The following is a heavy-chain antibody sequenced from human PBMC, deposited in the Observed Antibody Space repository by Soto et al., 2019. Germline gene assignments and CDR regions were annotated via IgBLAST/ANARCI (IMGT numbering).Heavy chain of an antibody. V-gene: IGHV3-9*01. Sequence: GVSLRLSCAASGSTFDDYAMHWVRQAPGKGLEWVSGISWNSGSIGYADSVKGRFTISRDNAKNSLYLQMNSLRAEDTALYYCAKGSGYKYGSRFDFWGQGT. CDR3: AKGSGYKYGSRFDF. CDR2: ISWNSGSI. CDR1: GSTFDDYA. D-gene: IGHD3-10*01. J-gene: IGHJ4*02.